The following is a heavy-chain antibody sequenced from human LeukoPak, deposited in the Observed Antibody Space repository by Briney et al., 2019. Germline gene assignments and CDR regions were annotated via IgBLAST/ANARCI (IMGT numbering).Heavy chain of an antibody. Sequence: GGSLRLSCAASGFTFSSYWMSWVRQAPGKGLEWVANIKQDGSEKYYVDSVKGRFTISRDNAKNSLYLQMNSLRAEDTAVYYCARGAYDYVWGSYRYEVGFDYWGQGTLVTVSS. CDR1: GFTFSSYW. D-gene: IGHD3-16*02. CDR3: ARGAYDYVWGSYRYEVGFDY. J-gene: IGHJ4*02. V-gene: IGHV3-7*04. CDR2: IKQDGSEK.